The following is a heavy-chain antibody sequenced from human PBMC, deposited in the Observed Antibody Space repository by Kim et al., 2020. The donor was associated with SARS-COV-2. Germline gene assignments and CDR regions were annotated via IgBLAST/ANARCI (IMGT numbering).Heavy chain of an antibody. CDR2: IIPILGIA. V-gene: IGHV1-69*04. J-gene: IGHJ4*02. CDR3: ASFTYYYGSGSYYRY. CDR1: GGTFSSYA. Sequence: SVKVSCKASGGTFSSYAISWVRQAPGQGLEWMGRIIPILGIANYAQKFQGRVTITADKSTSTAYMELSSLRSEDTAVYYCASFTYYYGSGSYYRYWGQGTLVTVSS. D-gene: IGHD3-10*01.